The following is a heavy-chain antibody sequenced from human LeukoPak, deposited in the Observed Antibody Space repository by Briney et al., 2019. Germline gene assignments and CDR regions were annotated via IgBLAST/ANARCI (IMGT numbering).Heavy chain of an antibody. J-gene: IGHJ4*02. Sequence: SETLSLTCAVYGGSFSGYYWSWIRQPPGKGLEWIGEINHSGSTNYNPSLKSRVTISVDTSKNQFSLKLSSVTAADTAVFCWARGGYNWNGAGPRGQGTLVTVFS. CDR1: GGSFSGYY. CDR2: INHSGST. D-gene: IGHD1-1*01. CDR3: ARGGYNWNGAGP. V-gene: IGHV4-34*01.